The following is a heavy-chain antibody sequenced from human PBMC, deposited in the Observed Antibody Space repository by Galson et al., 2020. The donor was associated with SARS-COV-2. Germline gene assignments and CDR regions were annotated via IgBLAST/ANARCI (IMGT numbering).Heavy chain of an antibody. Sequence: ASVKVSCKASGYTFTSYAMHWVRQAPGQRLEWMGWINAGNGNTKYSQKFQGRVTITRDTSASTAYMELSSLRSEDTAVYYCARDKWCSGGSCYRISYYYGMDVLGQGTTVTVSS. CDR1: GYTFTSYA. CDR3: ARDKWCSGGSCYRISYYYGMDV. CDR2: INAGNGNT. J-gene: IGHJ6*02. D-gene: IGHD2-15*01. V-gene: IGHV1-3*01.